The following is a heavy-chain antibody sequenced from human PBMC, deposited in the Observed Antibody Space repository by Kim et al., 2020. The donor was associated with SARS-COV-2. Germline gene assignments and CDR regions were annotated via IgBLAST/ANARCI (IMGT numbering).Heavy chain of an antibody. CDR2: ISSSSSYI. CDR3: ARELFTVTTPYGMDV. V-gene: IGHV3-21*01. D-gene: IGHD4-17*01. CDR1: GFTFSSYS. J-gene: IGHJ6*02. Sequence: GGSLRLSCAASGFTFSSYSMNWVRQAPGKGLEWVSSISSSSSYIYYADSVKGRFTISRDNAKNSLYLQMNSLRAEDTAVYYCARELFTVTTPYGMDVWGQGTTVTVSS.